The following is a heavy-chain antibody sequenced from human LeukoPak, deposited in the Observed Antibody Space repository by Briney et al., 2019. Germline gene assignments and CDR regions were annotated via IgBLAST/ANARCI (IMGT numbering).Heavy chain of an antibody. D-gene: IGHD1-1*01. CDR1: GFTFRDYY. CDR3: ARHGGWNEYYFDC. CDR2: ISSSGYT. J-gene: IGHJ4*02. V-gene: IGHV3-11*06. Sequence: GGSLRLSCAASGFTFRDYYMSWIRQAPGKGLEWVSHISSSGYTNYADSMKGRFTISRDNAENSLYLQMNSLRAEDTAVYYCARHGGWNEYYFDCWGQGTLVTVSS.